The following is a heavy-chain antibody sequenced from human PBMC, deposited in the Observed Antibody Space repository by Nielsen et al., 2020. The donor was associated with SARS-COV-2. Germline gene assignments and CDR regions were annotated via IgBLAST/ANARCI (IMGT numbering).Heavy chain of an antibody. CDR1: GYTFSHYA. J-gene: IGHJ5*02. CDR3: ARGGIALVRGTPERFDP. Sequence: ASVKVSCKASGYTFSHYAINWVRQAPGQGLEWMGWMNTNTGDPMYAQDFTGRFVFSLDSSVSTAYLHISGLKPEDTAVYYCARGGIALVRGTPERFDPWGQGTLVTVSS. D-gene: IGHD3-10*01. V-gene: IGHV7-4-1*02. CDR2: MNTNTGDP.